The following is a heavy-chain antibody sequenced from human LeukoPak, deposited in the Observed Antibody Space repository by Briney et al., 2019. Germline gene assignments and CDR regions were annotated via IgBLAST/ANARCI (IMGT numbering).Heavy chain of an antibody. Sequence: SETLSLTCTVSGGSISSSSYYWGWIRQPPGKGLEWIGSIYYSGSTYYNPSLKSRVTISVDTSKNQFSLKLSSVTAADTALYYRERAYEILTALSAFDIWGQGTMVTVSS. V-gene: IGHV4-39*01. CDR3: ERAYEILTALSAFDI. CDR2: IYYSGST. J-gene: IGHJ3*02. D-gene: IGHD3-9*01. CDR1: GGSISSSSYY.